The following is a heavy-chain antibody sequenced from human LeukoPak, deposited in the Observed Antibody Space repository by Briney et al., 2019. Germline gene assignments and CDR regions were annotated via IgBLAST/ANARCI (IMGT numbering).Heavy chain of an antibody. CDR3: ARDDCSSTSCYGYNCFDP. J-gene: IGHJ5*02. Sequence: SVKVSCKASAGTFSSYAISWVRQAPGQGLEGMGRIIPILGIANYAQKFQGRVTITADKSTSTAYMELSSLRSEDTAVYYCARDDCSSTSCYGYNCFDPWGQGPLVTVSS. CDR1: AGTFSSYA. V-gene: IGHV1-69*04. D-gene: IGHD2-2*01. CDR2: IIPILGIA.